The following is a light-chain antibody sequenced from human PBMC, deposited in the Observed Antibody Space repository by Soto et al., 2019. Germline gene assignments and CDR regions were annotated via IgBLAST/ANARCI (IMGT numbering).Light chain of an antibody. V-gene: IGKV1-39*01. CDR3: QQSYRTPYT. CDR1: QSISKY. J-gene: IGKJ2*01. Sequence: DIQMTQSPSSLSASVGDRVTITCRASQSISKYLNWYQQKPGKAPSLLMYAVSSLQGGVPPRFSGSASGKNFSLTIAGLQREDFATYQCQQSYRTPYTFGQGTKLEIK. CDR2: AVS.